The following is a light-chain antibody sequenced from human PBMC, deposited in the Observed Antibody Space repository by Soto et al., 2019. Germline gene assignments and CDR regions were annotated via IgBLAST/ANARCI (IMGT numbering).Light chain of an antibody. J-gene: IGKJ5*01. V-gene: IGKV1-5*01. CDR1: QSISRW. CDR2: DAS. CDR3: HQYNTYST. Sequence: DIQITQSPSTLSASVGDRVTITCRASQSISRWLAWYQQKPGKAPQALIYDASSLKSGVPSRFSGNGSGTEFTLTISSLQPDDFATYYCHQYNTYSTFGQGRLLEIK.